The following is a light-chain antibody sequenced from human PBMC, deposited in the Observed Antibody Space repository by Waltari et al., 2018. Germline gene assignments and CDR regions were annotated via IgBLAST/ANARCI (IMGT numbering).Light chain of an antibody. CDR3: CSYAGSSIWV. J-gene: IGLJ3*02. CDR2: EDS. Sequence: SALTQPASVSGSPGQSLTIPCTGTSSDVGRYNLVPWYQQHPGKAPKLMIYEDSKRPSGVSNRFSGSKSGNTASLTISGLQAEDEANYYCCSYAGSSIWVFGGGTELTVL. V-gene: IGLV2-23*01. CDR1: SSDVGRYNL.